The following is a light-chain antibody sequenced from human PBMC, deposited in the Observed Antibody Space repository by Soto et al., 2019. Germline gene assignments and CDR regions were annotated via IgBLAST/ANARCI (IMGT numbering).Light chain of an antibody. J-gene: IGKJ4*01. CDR2: DSS. Sequence: DIQMTQSPSSLSASVGDRVTITCQACQDSRNYLHWYQQKPGKAPKLLMYDSSNLETGVPSRISGSGSGTDFTLTISSLQPEDIGTYYCQQYDSGLTFGGGTKVEIK. V-gene: IGKV1-33*01. CDR1: QDSRNY. CDR3: QQYDSGLT.